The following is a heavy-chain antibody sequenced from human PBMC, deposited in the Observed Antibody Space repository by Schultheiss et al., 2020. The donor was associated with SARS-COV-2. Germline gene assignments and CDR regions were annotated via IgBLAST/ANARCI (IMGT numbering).Heavy chain of an antibody. CDR3: ARGAENCAGGSCHDVFDL. V-gene: IGHV3-11*05. Sequence: GESLKISCVASGFTFSDHFMTWIRQVPGKGLELISNISSVGASTNYADSVKGRFTISRDNPKKSVFLQMNALRADDTAVYYCARGAENCAGGSCHDVFDLWGPGTTVTVSS. CDR1: GFTFSDHF. CDR2: ISSVGAST. J-gene: IGHJ3*01. D-gene: IGHD2-8*02.